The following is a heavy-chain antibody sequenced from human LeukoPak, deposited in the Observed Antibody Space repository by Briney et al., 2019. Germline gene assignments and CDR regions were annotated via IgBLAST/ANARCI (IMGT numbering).Heavy chain of an antibody. CDR1: GYTFTGYY. J-gene: IGHJ6*02. CDR2: INPNRGGT. D-gene: IGHD5-12*01. V-gene: IGHV1-2*02. Sequence: ASVKVSCKASGYTFTGYYMHWVRQAPGQGLEWMGWINPNRGGTNYAQKFQGRVTMTRDTSISTAYMELSRLRSDDTAVYYCARDKGGYSGYDRNYYGMDVWGQGTTVTVSS. CDR3: ARDKGGYSGYDRNYYGMDV.